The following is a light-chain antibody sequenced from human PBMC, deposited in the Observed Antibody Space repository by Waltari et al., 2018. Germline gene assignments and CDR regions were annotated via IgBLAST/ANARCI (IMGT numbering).Light chain of an antibody. V-gene: IGLV2-11*01. Sequence: QSALTQPRSVSGSPGQSVPISCTGTSSDVGGYNLVSWYQQHPGKAPKLMIFDVTKRPSGVPDRFSGSKSGNTASLTISGLQAEDEADYYCCSYAGTYTFELFGGGTKLTVL. CDR1: SSDVGGYNL. CDR3: CSYAGTYTFEL. J-gene: IGLJ2*01. CDR2: DVT.